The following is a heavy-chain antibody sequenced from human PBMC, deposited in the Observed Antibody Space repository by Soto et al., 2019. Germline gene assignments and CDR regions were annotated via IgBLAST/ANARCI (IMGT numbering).Heavy chain of an antibody. Sequence: SETLSRTCTVSGDSIISSDFYWGWVRQPPGKGLELFGSIFYLGSSYYKPSLKSRVTMSVDTSKNQFSLRLRSLTAADTALYFCARHSLALPKNSWLQPWGQGTMVT. CDR2: IFYLGSS. J-gene: IGHJ5*02. D-gene: IGHD3-3*02. V-gene: IGHV4-39*01. CDR3: ARHSLALPKNSWLQP. CDR1: GDSIISSDFY.